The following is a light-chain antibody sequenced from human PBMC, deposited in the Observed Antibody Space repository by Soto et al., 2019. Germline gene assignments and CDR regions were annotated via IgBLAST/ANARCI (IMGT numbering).Light chain of an antibody. CDR1: QSVTAY. J-gene: IGKJ1*01. V-gene: IGKV3D-15*01. CDR3: QQYYSTWT. Sequence: EIVMTQSPATLSVSPGESATLSCRASQSVTAYLAWYQQKPGQAPRLLIYGASSRATGIPDRFSGSGSGTDFTLTISSLQAEDVAVYYCQQYYSTWTFGQGTKVDIK. CDR2: GAS.